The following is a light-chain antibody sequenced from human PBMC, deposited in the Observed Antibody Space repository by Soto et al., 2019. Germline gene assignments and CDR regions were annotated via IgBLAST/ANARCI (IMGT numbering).Light chain of an antibody. CDR1: SSDVGGYNY. CDR3: CSYAGNYTHV. CDR2: DAS. V-gene: IGLV2-11*01. J-gene: IGLJ1*01. Sequence: QSALTQPRSVSGSPGQSVTISCTGTSSDVGGYNYVSWYQQHPGKAPKLMIYDASKRPSGVPDRFSGSKSGNTASLTISGLLAEDEADYYCCSYAGNYTHVFGTGTKLTVL.